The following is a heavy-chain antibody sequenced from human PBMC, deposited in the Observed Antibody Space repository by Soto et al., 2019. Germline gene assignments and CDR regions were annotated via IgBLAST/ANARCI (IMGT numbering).Heavy chain of an antibody. Sequence: PSETLSLTCAVSGGSISSSNWWSWVRQPPGKGLEWIGEIYHSGSTNYNPSLKSRVTISVDKSKNQFSLKLSSVTAADTAVYYCARKNVLRYCDWLASGAYYGMEVWGQGTTVTVSS. CDR2: IYHSGST. V-gene: IGHV4-4*02. D-gene: IGHD3-9*01. CDR1: GGSISSSNW. J-gene: IGHJ6*02. CDR3: ARKNVLRYCDWLASGAYYGMEV.